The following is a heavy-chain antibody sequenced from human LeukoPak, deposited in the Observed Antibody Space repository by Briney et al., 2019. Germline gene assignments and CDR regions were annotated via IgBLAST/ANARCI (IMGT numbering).Heavy chain of an antibody. CDR2: ISGSGGST. J-gene: IGHJ4*02. CDR1: GFAFSSYA. Sequence: GGSLRLSCAASGFAFSSYAMSWVRQAPGKGLEWVSAISGSGGSTYYADSVKGRFTISRDNSKNTLYLQMNSLRAEDTAVYYCAKDYGSGSYGLRYYFDYWGQGTLVTVSS. V-gene: IGHV3-23*01. D-gene: IGHD3-10*01. CDR3: AKDYGSGSYGLRYYFDY.